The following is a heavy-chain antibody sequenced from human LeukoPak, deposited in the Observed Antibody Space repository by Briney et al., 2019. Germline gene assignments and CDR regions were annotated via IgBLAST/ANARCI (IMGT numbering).Heavy chain of an antibody. V-gene: IGHV4-38-2*02. D-gene: IGHD6-19*01. Sequence: SETLSLTCTVSGYSISSGYYWGWIRQPPGKGLEWTGSINHSGSTNYNPSLKSRVTISVDTSKNQFSLKLSSVTAADTAVYYCASPFIAVTGTADYWGQGTLVTVSS. J-gene: IGHJ4*02. CDR1: GYSISSGYY. CDR2: INHSGST. CDR3: ASPFIAVTGTADY.